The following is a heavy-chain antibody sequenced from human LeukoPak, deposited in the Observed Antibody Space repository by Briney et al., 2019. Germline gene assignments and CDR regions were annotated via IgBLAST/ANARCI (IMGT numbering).Heavy chain of an antibody. J-gene: IGHJ3*02. CDR3: AKDYDILTLWAFDI. Sequence: GRSLRLSCAASGFTFSSYGMHWVRQAPGKGLEWVAVISYDGSNKYYADSVKGRFTISRGNSKNTLYLQMNSLRAEDTAVYYCAKDYDILTLWAFDIWGQGTMVTVSS. D-gene: IGHD3-9*01. CDR2: ISYDGSNK. CDR1: GFTFSSYG. V-gene: IGHV3-30*18.